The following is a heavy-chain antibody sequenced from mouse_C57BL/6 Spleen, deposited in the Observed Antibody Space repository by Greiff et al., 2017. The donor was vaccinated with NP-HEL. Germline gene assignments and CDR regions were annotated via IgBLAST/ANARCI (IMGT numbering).Heavy chain of an antibody. V-gene: IGHV1-64*01. Sequence: QVQLQQPGAELVKPGASVKLSCKASGYTFTSYWMHWVKQRPGQGLEWIGMIHPNSGSTNYNEKFKSKAKLTVDKSSSTAYMQLSSLTSEDSAVYYCATGSSGYLSHYWGQGTTLTVSS. D-gene: IGHD3-2*02. CDR1: GYTFTSYW. CDR3: ATGSSGYLSHY. J-gene: IGHJ2*01. CDR2: IHPNSGST.